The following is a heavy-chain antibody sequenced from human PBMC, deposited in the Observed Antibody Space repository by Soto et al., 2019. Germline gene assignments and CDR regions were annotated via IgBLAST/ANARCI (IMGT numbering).Heavy chain of an antibody. CDR3: ARDLYSSSYNWFDP. V-gene: IGHV1-18*04. CDR1: GYTFTSYG. D-gene: IGHD6-13*01. J-gene: IGHJ5*02. Sequence: EASVKVSCKASGYTFTSYGISWVRQAPGQGLEWMGWISAYNGNTNYAQKPQGRVTMTTDTSTSTAYMELRSLRSDDTAVYCCARDLYSSSYNWFDPWGQGTLVTVSS. CDR2: ISAYNGNT.